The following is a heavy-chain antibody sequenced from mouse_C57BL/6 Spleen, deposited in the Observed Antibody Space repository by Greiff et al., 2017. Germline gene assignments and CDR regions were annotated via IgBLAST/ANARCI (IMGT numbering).Heavy chain of an antibody. CDR3: ASDAGRYFDV. Sequence: EVKLQESGPELVQPGASVKLSCKANGYKFPDHNMPWVKQSHGKSLEWIGYINPNNGGTSYNQNFKGKTTLTVNKSYSTAYLELRSLTSADSAVYYCASDAGRYFDVWGTGTTVTVSS. V-gene: IGHV1-22*01. J-gene: IGHJ1*03. CDR2: INPNNGGT. CDR1: GYKFPDHN.